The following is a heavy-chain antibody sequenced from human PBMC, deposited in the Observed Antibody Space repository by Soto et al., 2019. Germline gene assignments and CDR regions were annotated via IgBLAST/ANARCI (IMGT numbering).Heavy chain of an antibody. D-gene: IGHD6-13*01. Sequence: SVKVSCKASGGTFSSYAIGWVRQAPGQGLEWMGGIIPIFGTANYAQKFQGRVTITADESTSTAYMELSSLRSEDTAVYYCARVPYLSSSWYGIVHWFDPWGQGTLVTVSS. V-gene: IGHV1-69*13. J-gene: IGHJ5*02. CDR1: GGTFSSYA. CDR2: IIPIFGTA. CDR3: ARVPYLSSSWYGIVHWFDP.